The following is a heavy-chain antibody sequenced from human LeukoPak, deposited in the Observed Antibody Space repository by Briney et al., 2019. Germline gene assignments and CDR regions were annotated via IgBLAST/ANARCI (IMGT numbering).Heavy chain of an antibody. CDR1: GFTFSSYG. D-gene: IGHD5-12*01. CDR3: AGYSGYDHAPPYYGMDV. Sequence: GRSLRLSCAASGFTFSSYGMHWVRQAPGKGLEWVAVISYDGSNKYYADSVKGRFTISRDNSKNTLYLQMNSQRAEDTAVYYCAGYSGYDHAPPYYGMDVWGKGTTVTVSS. V-gene: IGHV3-30*03. CDR2: ISYDGSNK. J-gene: IGHJ6*04.